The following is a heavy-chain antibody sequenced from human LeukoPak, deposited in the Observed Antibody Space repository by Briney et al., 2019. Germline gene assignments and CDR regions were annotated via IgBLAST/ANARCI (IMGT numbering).Heavy chain of an antibody. CDR3: AKSITIFWHVSEWFDP. CDR1: GFTFSSYA. CDR2: ISGSGGST. Sequence: GGSLRLSCAASGFTFSSYAMSWVRQAPGKGLEWVSAISGSGGSTYYADSVKGRFTISRDNSKNTLYLQMNSLRAEDTAVYYCAKSITIFWHVSEWFDPWGQGTLVTVSS. V-gene: IGHV3-23*01. D-gene: IGHD3-9*01. J-gene: IGHJ5*02.